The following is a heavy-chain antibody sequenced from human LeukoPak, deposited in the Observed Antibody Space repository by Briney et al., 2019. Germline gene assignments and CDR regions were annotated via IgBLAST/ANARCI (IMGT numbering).Heavy chain of an antibody. J-gene: IGHJ4*02. CDR1: GYTFTSYG. V-gene: IGHV1-18*01. Sequence: ASVKVSCKASGYTFTSYGISWVRQAPGQGLEWMGWISAHNGNTNYAQKLQGRVTMTTDTSTSTAYMELRSLRSDDTAVYYCATQRPDLTGYCPFDYWGQGTLVTVSS. CDR2: ISAHNGNT. D-gene: IGHD3-9*01. CDR3: ATQRPDLTGYCPFDY.